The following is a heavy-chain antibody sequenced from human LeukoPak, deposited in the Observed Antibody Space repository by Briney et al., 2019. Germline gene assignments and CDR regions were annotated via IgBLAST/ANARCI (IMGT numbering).Heavy chain of an antibody. D-gene: IGHD5/OR15-5a*01. J-gene: IGHJ4*02. V-gene: IGHV4-61*03. Sequence: PSETLTLTCTVSVGSVSIGSYYWSWIRQPPGKGLEWIGYIYYSGNTNYNPALNGRVTMSIDTSKNHISLRLSSVTAADTAVYYCARPLERGYTVFDFASWGQGTLVTVSS. CDR3: ARPLERGYTVFDFAS. CDR1: VGSVSIGSYY. CDR2: IYYSGNT.